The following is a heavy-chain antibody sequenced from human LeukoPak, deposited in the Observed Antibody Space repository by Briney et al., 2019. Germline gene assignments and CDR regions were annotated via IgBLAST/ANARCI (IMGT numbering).Heavy chain of an antibody. CDR1: GGSISSYY. CDR3: ARSNMDVGAHVVVTAIRTDAFDI. CDR2: IYYSGST. J-gene: IGHJ3*02. Sequence: PSETLSLTCTVSGGSISSYYWSWIRQPPGKGLEWIGYIYYSGSTNYNPSLKSRVTISVDTSKNQFSLKLSSVTAADTAVYYCARSNMDVGAHVVVTAIRTDAFDIWGQGTMVTVSS. D-gene: IGHD2-21*02. V-gene: IGHV4-59*01.